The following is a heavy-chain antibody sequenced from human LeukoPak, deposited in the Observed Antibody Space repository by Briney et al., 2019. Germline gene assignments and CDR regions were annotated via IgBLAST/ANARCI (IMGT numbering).Heavy chain of an antibody. V-gene: IGHV3-33*01. D-gene: IGHD3-22*01. CDR1: GFTFSSHG. CDR2: IWYDGSNK. CDR3: ARERSRYYDSVVDY. Sequence: GGSLRLSCAVSGFTFSSHGMHWVRQAPGKGLEWVAVIWYDGSNKYYADSVKGRFTISRDNSKNTLYLQMNSLRAEDTAVYYCARERSRYYDSVVDYWGQGTLVTVSS. J-gene: IGHJ4*02.